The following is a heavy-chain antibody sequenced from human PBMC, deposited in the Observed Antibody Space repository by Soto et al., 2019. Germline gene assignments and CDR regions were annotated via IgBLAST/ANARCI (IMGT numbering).Heavy chain of an antibody. V-gene: IGHV4-31*03. CDR3: ASVIGGGSEYYFDY. CDR1: GVSISSGGYY. D-gene: IGHD5-12*01. Sequence: PSETLSLTCTVSGVSISSGGYYWGWIRQHPGKGLEWIGNIYYSGRTYYNPSLKSRVIMSVDTSKNHFSLKLSSVTAADTAMYYCASVIGGGSEYYFDYWGQGTLVTVSS. CDR2: IYYSGRT. J-gene: IGHJ4*02.